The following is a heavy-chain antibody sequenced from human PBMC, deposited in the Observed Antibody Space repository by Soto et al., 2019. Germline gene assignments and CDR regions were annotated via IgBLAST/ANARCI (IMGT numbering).Heavy chain of an antibody. V-gene: IGHV3-53*01. CDR2: IRTTGST. CDR3: ARNSMMDV. CDR1: GFAVSNHY. Sequence: GGSLRLSCAASGFAVSNHYMNWVRQAPGKGLEWVSIIRTTGSTYYADSVKGRFTISRDNSKNTVSLEMNSLRVEDTAVYYSARNSMMDVWGQGTTVTLSS. J-gene: IGHJ6*01.